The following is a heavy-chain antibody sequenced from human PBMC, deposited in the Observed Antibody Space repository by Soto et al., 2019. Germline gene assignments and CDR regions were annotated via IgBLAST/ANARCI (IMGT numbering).Heavy chain of an antibody. CDR3: ARDHPHSYGVYYFDY. D-gene: IGHD5-18*01. CDR2: MYHSGST. Sequence: SETLSLTCAVSGGSISSGGYSWSWIRQPPGKGLEWIGYMYHSGSTYYNPSLKSRVTISIDRSKNQFSLKLSSVTAADTAVYYCARDHPHSYGVYYFDYWGQGTPVTVSS. J-gene: IGHJ4*02. CDR1: GGSISSGGYS. V-gene: IGHV4-30-2*01.